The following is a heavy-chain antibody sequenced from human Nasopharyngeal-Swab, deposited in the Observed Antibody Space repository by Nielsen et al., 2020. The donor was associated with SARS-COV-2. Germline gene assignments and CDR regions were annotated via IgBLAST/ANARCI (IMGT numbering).Heavy chain of an antibody. J-gene: IGHJ4*02. D-gene: IGHD4-17*01. CDR3: AGDFARYGDSVDY. CDR1: GYTFIVYY. CDR2: INPNTGDT. V-gene: IGHV1-2*02. Sequence: ASVPDTCNASGYTFIVYYMHRVRQPPAQGPEWLGWINPNTGDTKHAPTLQGRVTMTWNTSINTVYMELSRLRSDDTAVYYCAGDFARYGDSVDYWGQGTVVTVSS.